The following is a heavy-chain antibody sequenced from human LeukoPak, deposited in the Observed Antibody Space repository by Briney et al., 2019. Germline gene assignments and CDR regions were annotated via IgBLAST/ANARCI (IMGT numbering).Heavy chain of an antibody. Sequence: PGGSLRLSCAASGFTFSSYSMNWVRQAPGKGLECVSSISSSSSYIYYADSVKGRFTISRDNAKNSLYLQMNSLRAEDTAVYYCARGLAVAGDYWGQGTLVTVSS. V-gene: IGHV3-21*01. CDR3: ARGLAVAGDY. CDR2: ISSSSSYI. D-gene: IGHD6-19*01. CDR1: GFTFSSYS. J-gene: IGHJ4*02.